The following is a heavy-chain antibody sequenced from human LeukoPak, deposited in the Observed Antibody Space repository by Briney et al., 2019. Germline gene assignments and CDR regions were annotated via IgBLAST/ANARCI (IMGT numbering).Heavy chain of an antibody. CDR2: IIPILGIA. CDR3: ARSPTYDFWSGYYDY. Sequence: SVKVSCKASGGTFSSYAISWVRQAPGQRLEWMGRIIPILGIASYAQKFQGRVTMTRDTSTSTVYMELSSLRSEDTAVYYCARSPTYDFWSGYYDYWGQGTLVTVSS. V-gene: IGHV1-69*04. D-gene: IGHD3-3*01. CDR1: GGTFSSYA. J-gene: IGHJ4*02.